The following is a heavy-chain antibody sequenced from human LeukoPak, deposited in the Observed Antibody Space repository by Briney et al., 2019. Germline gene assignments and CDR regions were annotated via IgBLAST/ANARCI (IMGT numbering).Heavy chain of an antibody. J-gene: IGHJ4*02. Sequence: PGGSLRLSCAASGFTFSSYWMHWVRQAPGKGLVWVLRINSDGSSTSYADSVKGRFTISRDNAKNTLYLQMNSLRAEDTAVYYCARDHDFWSGLVDYWGQGTLVIVSS. CDR1: GFTFSSYW. CDR3: ARDHDFWSGLVDY. CDR2: INSDGSST. D-gene: IGHD3-3*01. V-gene: IGHV3-74*01.